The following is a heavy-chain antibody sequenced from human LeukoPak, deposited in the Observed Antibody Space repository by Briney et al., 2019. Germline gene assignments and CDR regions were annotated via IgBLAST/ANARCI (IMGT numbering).Heavy chain of an antibody. CDR3: AKNPHYYGSGSYDY. Sequence: PGGSLRLSCAASGFTFSSYAMSWVRQAPGKGLEWVSAISGSGGSTYYADSVKGRFTISRDNSKNTLYLQMNSLRAEDTAVYCCAKNPHYYGSGSYDYWGQGTLVTVSS. CDR2: ISGSGGST. CDR1: GFTFSSYA. D-gene: IGHD3-10*01. J-gene: IGHJ4*02. V-gene: IGHV3-23*01.